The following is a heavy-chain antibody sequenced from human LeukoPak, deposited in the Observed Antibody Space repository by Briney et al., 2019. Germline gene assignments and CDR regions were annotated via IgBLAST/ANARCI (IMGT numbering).Heavy chain of an antibody. J-gene: IGHJ5*02. D-gene: IGHD6-19*01. CDR2: INHSGST. V-gene: IGHV4-39*07. CDR1: GGSISSGSYY. Sequence: PSQTLSLTCTVSGGSISSGSYYWSWIRQPPGKGLEWIGEINHSGSTNYNPSLKSRVTISVDTSKNQFSLKLSSVTAADTAVYYCAAGYSSGWYPWFDPWGQGTLVTVSS. CDR3: AAGYSSGWYPWFDP.